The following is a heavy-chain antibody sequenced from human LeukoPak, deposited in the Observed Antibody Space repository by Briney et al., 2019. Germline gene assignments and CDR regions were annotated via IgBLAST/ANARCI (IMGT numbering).Heavy chain of an antibody. D-gene: IGHD6-19*01. CDR3: AMGVGAPEDLAVAADFDY. Sequence: SVKVSCKASGGTFSSYGINWVRQAPGQGLGWMGGIIPIFGRANYAQKFQGRVTITADKSTSTAYMELSSLRSEDTAVYYCAMGVGAPEDLAVAADFDYWGQGTLVTVSS. CDR2: IIPIFGRA. J-gene: IGHJ4*02. V-gene: IGHV1-69*06. CDR1: GGTFSSYG.